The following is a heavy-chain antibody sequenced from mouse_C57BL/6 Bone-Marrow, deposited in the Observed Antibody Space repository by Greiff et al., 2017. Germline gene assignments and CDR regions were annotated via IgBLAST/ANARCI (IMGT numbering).Heavy chain of an antibody. D-gene: IGHD2-4*01. V-gene: IGHV2-9-1*01. Sequence: VQLKESGPGLVEPSQSLSITCTASGFSFTSYAISWVRQPPGKGLEWLGVIWTGGGTNYNSAIKSRLSISTDNSKSQVFLKMNSLHTDDPARYYCARDDYDAVAYWGQGTLVTVSA. CDR2: IWTGGGT. CDR3: ARDDYDAVAY. CDR1: GFSFTSYA. J-gene: IGHJ3*01.